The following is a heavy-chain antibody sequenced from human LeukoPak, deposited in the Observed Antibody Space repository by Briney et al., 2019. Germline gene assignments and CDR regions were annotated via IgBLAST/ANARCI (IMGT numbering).Heavy chain of an antibody. CDR1: GGSISSYY. Sequence: SETLSLTCTVSGGSISSYYWSWIRQPAGKGLEWIGRIYTSGSTNYNPSLKSRVTMSVDTSKNQFSLKLSSVSAVDTAVYYCARAMVGATMNWFDPWGQGTLVTVSS. CDR3: ARAMVGATMNWFDP. D-gene: IGHD1-26*01. CDR2: IYTSGST. J-gene: IGHJ5*02. V-gene: IGHV4-4*07.